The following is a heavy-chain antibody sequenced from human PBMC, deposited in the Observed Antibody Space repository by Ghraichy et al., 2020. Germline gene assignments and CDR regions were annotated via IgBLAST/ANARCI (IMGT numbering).Heavy chain of an antibody. J-gene: IGHJ4*02. V-gene: IGHV3-7*03. CDR1: RFTFRNFW. Sequence: GGSLRLSCEASRFTFRNFWMSWVRQPPGKGLEWVANINNDGKETYYVESVEGRFTISRDNAKNSLYLQMNSLRVDDTAVYYCARAGTPGSVDYWGRGTPVIVSS. D-gene: IGHD3-10*01. CDR3: ARAGTPGSVDY. CDR2: INNDGKET.